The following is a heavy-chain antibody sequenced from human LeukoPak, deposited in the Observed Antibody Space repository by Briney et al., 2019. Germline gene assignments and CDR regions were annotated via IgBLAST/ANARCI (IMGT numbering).Heavy chain of an antibody. J-gene: IGHJ4*02. CDR2: ISSTNGYI. D-gene: IGHD1-26*01. CDR3: ARGRSTWHLDY. CDR1: GFTFNSYS. Sequence: GGSLRLSCAASGFTFNSYSMNWVRQAPGKGLEWVSYISSTNGYIYYADSVRGRFTISRDNAKNSLSLQMNSLRAEDTAVYYCARGRSTWHLDYWGQGTLVTVSS. V-gene: IGHV3-21*01.